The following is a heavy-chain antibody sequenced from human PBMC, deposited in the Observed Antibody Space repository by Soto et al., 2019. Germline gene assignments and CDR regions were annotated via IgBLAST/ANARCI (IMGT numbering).Heavy chain of an antibody. CDR3: VRDPQRNDY. CDR2: ISANSGNT. CDR1: GYSFTSYG. J-gene: IGHJ4*02. V-gene: IGHV1-18*04. Sequence: QVQLVQSGPEVKKPGASVKVSCKASGYSFTSYGVSWVRQAPGQGVEWMGGISANSGNTDYAQKLRGRVTMTTETSTSTAYMDLRSLRSDDTAVYYCVRDPQRNDYWGQGTLVTVSS. D-gene: IGHD6-25*01.